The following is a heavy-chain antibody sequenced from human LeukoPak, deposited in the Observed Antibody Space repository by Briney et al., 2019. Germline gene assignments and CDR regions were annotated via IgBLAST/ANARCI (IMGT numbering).Heavy chain of an antibody. V-gene: IGHV1-69*13. CDR2: IIPIFGTA. D-gene: IGHD3-22*01. CDR1: GGTFSSYA. CDR3: ARSLLGYYYDSSGYRDAFDI. Sequence: ASVKVSCKASGGTFSSYAISWVRQAPGQGLEWMGGIIPIFGTANYAQKFQGRVTITADESTGTAYMELSSLRSEDTAVYYCARSLLGYYYDSSGYRDAFDIWGQGTMVTVSS. J-gene: IGHJ3*02.